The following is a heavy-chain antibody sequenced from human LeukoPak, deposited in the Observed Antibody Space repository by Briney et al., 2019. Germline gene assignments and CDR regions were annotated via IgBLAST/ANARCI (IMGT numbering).Heavy chain of an antibody. V-gene: IGHV4-61*08. CDR2: IYYSGST. CDR1: GGSISSGDYY. Sequence: PSETLSLTCTVSGGSISSGDYYWSWIRQPPGKGLEWIGYIYYSGSTNYNPSLKSRVTISVDTSKNQFSLKLSSVTAADTAVYYCARGGGGNADWFDPWGQGTLVTVSS. J-gene: IGHJ5*02. CDR3: ARGGGGNADWFDP. D-gene: IGHD4-23*01.